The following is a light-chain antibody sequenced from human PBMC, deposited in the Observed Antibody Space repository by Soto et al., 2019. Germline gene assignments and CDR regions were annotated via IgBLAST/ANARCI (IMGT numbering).Light chain of an antibody. CDR3: QQYFTSPWT. CDR2: WAS. J-gene: IGKJ1*01. V-gene: IGKV4-1*01. CDR1: QSILDRSRNKYY. Sequence: DIVMTQSPDSLAVSLGERATFNCKSSQSILDRSRNKYYLAWYQQKSGQPPKLLIYWASLREPGVPDRFTGSGSGTDFPLTINSLQAEDVAVYYCQQYFTSPWTFGQGTKVEI.